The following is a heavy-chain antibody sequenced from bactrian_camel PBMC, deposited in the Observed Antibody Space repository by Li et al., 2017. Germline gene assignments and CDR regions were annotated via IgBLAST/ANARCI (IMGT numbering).Heavy chain of an antibody. CDR2: ISPGGSRT. D-gene: IGHD3*01. J-gene: IGHJ4*01. V-gene: IGHV3S40*01. CDR1: GWYSGYC. CDR3: ASTGSSGNCRGLPRSTYVY. Sequence: VQLVESGGGSVQAGGSLRLSCAYGGWYSGYCMGWFRQTPGKERERVAAISPGGSRTYYADSVKDRFTISRDNAKNTVYLQINSLKPEDTAMYFCASTGSSGNCRGLPRSTYVYWGQGTQVTVS.